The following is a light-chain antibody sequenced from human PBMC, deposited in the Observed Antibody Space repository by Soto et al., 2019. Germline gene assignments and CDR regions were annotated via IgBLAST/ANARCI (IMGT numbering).Light chain of an antibody. Sequence: DIQMTQSPSSLSASVGDRVTITCRASQSISSYLNWYQKKPRKAPQLLIYAASSWQSGVPSRLGSSGAGTDFLLTSSSQQAEDLVSYYWQQRYSTPYTFGQGTKLEIK. CDR3: QQRYSTPYT. CDR1: QSISSY. J-gene: IGKJ2*01. V-gene: IGKV1-39*01. CDR2: AAS.